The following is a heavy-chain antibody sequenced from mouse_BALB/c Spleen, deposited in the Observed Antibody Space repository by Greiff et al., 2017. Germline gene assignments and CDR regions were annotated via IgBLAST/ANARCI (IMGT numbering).Heavy chain of an antibody. CDR2: ISSGGSYT. CDR3: ARRGTTTHYFGY. D-gene: IGHD1-1*01. V-gene: IGHV5-6*02. Sequence: EVKLMESGGDLVKPGGSLKLSCAASGFTFSSYGMSWVRQTPDKRLEWVATISSGGSYTYYPDSVKGRFTISRDNAKNTLYLQMSSLKSEDTAMYCCARRGTTTHYFGYWGQGTTLTGSS. CDR1: GFTFSSYG. J-gene: IGHJ2*01.